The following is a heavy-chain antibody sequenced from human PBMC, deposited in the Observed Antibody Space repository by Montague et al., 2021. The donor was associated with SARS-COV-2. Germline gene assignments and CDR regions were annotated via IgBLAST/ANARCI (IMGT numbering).Heavy chain of an antibody. V-gene: IGHV4-39*01. CDR1: GGSVSSRSYY. J-gene: IGHJ3*02. Sequence: SETLSPTRTVSGGSVSSRSYYWGWIRQPPGKGLEWIGTIFYTGNTYYNPSLKSRITISIDRSKNQFSLKLTSVTAADTSLYYCARHPGSPKDAFDIWGQGTMVTVSS. CDR3: ARHPGSPKDAFDI. CDR2: IFYTGNT.